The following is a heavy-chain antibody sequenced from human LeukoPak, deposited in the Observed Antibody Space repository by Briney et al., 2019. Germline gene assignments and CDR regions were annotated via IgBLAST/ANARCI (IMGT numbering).Heavy chain of an antibody. CDR1: GYNFIGYY. CDR3: ARVKYSYGYGYYYGMDV. D-gene: IGHD5-18*01. J-gene: IGHJ6*02. V-gene: IGHV1-2*04. Sequence: ASVKVSCKTSGYNFIGYYIHWVRQAPGQGLEWMGWINPNSGGTNYAQKFQGWVTMTRDTSISTAYMELSRLRSDDTAVYYCARVKYSYGYGYYYGMDVWGQGTTVTVSS. CDR2: INPNSGGT.